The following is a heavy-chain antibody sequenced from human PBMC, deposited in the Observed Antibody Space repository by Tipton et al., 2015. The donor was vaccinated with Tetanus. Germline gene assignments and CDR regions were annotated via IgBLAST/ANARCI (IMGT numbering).Heavy chain of an antibody. CDR2: IYSGGTT. J-gene: IGHJ4*02. CDR1: GFIISNNN. V-gene: IGHV3-53*01. CDR3: TRTISNDYVAA. Sequence: SLRLSCEASGFIISNNNMNWVRQAPGEGLEWVSIIYSGGTTYYADSVKGRFTISRDNSRNTLYLQMSSLRVEDTAVYYCTRTISNDYVAAWGQGTLVTVSS. D-gene: IGHD4-17*01.